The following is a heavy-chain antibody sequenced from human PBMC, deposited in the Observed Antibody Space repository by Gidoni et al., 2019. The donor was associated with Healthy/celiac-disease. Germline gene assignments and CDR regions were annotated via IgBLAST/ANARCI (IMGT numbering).Heavy chain of an antibody. V-gene: IGHV1-3*01. CDR2: INAGNGNT. CDR3: ATTVTAYYFDY. Sequence: GHKLEWMGWINAGNGNTKYSQKFQGRVTITRDTSASTAYMELSSLRSEDTAVYYCATTVTAYYFDYWGQGTLVTVSS. D-gene: IGHD4-17*01. J-gene: IGHJ4*02.